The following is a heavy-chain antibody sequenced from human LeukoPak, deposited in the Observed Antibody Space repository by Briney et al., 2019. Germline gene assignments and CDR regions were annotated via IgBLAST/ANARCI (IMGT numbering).Heavy chain of an antibody. D-gene: IGHD2-2*01. J-gene: IGHJ4*02. V-gene: IGHV3-66*02. Sequence: GGSLRLSCAASGFTVSSNYMSWVRQAPGKGLECVSVIYSGVSTYYADSVKGRFTISRDNSKNTLYLQMNSLRAEDTAVYYCARERVVVPAAFFDYWGQGTLVTVSS. CDR2: IYSGVST. CDR3: ARERVVVPAAFFDY. CDR1: GFTVSSNY.